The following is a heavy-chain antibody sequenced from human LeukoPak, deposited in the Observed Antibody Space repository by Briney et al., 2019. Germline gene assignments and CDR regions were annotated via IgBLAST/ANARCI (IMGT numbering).Heavy chain of an antibody. D-gene: IGHD3-16*02. CDR2: IYYSGST. V-gene: IGHV4-59*01. Sequence: SETLSLTCTVSGGSISSYYWSWIRQPPRKGLEWIGYIYYSGSTNYNPSLKSRVTISVDTSKNQFSLKLSSVTAADTAVYYCARDRSLDYWGQGTLVTVSS. J-gene: IGHJ4*02. CDR1: GGSISSYY. CDR3: ARDRSLDY.